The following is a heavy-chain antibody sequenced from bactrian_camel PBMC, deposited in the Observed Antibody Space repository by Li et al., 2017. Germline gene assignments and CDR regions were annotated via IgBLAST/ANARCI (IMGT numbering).Heavy chain of an antibody. CDR2: IDADGTT. D-gene: IGHD6*01. Sequence: VQLVESGGGSVQAGGSLRLSCTATGDGTDSRNMGWFRQSPGKMRLGVAAIDADGTTSYADPVKGRFAISKDNVKNILYLQMNDLKPEDTAMYYCAAVRGIKCGSRWNKNYMYYRGKGTQVTVS. CDR1: GDGTDSRN. J-gene: IGHJ7*01. V-gene: IGHV3S53*01.